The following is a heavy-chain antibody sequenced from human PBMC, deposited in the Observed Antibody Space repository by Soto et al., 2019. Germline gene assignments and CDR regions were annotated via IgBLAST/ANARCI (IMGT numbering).Heavy chain of an antibody. Sequence: GGSLRLSCAASGFTFSSYGMHWVRQAPGKGLEWVAVIWYDGSNKYYADSVKGRFTISRDNSKNTLYLQMNSLRAEDTAVYYCARDKYSPAYYYYGMDVWGQGTTVTVS. CDR3: ARDKYSPAYYYYGMDV. CDR2: IWYDGSNK. J-gene: IGHJ6*02. D-gene: IGHD5-18*01. V-gene: IGHV3-33*01. CDR1: GFTFSSYG.